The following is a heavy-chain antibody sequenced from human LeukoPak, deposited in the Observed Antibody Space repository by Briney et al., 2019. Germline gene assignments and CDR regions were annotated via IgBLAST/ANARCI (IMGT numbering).Heavy chain of an antibody. CDR3: AKGDDIAMTNGAFDI. Sequence: GGSLRLSCAASGLTFTTSVINWVRQAPGKGLEWVAALSDDGRDEYYAESVKGRFAISRDNSKNTVHLQMNSLRAEDTAVYYCAKGDDIAMTNGAFDIWGQGTMVTVSS. D-gene: IGHD5-18*01. V-gene: IGHV3-30*09. J-gene: IGHJ3*02. CDR2: LSDDGRDE. CDR1: GLTFTTSV.